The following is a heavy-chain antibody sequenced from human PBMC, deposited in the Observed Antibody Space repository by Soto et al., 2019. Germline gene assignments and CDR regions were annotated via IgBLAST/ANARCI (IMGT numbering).Heavy chain of an antibody. CDR2: ISSGGTTT. V-gene: IGHV3-23*01. CDR1: GFSFSTHA. Sequence: PGGSLRLSCTASGFSFSTHAMSWVRQAPGKGLEWVSSISSGGTTTFYAASVEGRFTISRDKSKNTLYLQMNSLRADDTAVYYCAREGGSIGGWFGRKFDSLGQGTQVTVSS. D-gene: IGHD6-19*01. J-gene: IGHJ4*02. CDR3: AREGGSIGGWFGRKFDS.